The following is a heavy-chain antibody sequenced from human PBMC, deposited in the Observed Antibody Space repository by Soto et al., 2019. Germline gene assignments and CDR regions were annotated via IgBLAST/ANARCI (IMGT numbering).Heavy chain of an antibody. Sequence: QVQLVQSGAEVKKPGASVKVSCKASGYTFTGYYMHWVRQAPGQGLEWMGWINPNSGGTNFAQKFQGRVTMTRDTSISTAYMELSRLRSDDTAVYYCTREVGGHANWFDPWGQGTLVTVSS. V-gene: IGHV1-2*02. J-gene: IGHJ5*02. D-gene: IGHD3-16*01. CDR2: INPNSGGT. CDR3: TREVGGHANWFDP. CDR1: GYTFTGYY.